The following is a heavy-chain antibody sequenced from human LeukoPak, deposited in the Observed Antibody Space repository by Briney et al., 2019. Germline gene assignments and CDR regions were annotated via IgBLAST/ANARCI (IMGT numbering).Heavy chain of an antibody. CDR1: GGSISSGGYY. J-gene: IGHJ4*02. CDR2: IYYSGST. V-gene: IGHV4-31*03. CDR3: ARVTGGSYYYFDY. Sequence: SETLSLTCTVSGGSISSGGYYWGWIRQHPGKGLEWIGYIYYSGSTYYNPSLKSRVTISVDTSKNQFSLKLSSVTAADTAVYYCARVTGGSYYYFDYWGQGTLVTVSS. D-gene: IGHD1-26*01.